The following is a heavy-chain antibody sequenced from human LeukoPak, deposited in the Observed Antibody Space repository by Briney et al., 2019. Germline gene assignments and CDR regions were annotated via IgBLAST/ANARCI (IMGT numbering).Heavy chain of an antibody. CDR2: TSDDGRST. Sequence: GGSLRLSCAASGFTFSNYGMSWLRQAPGKGLEWVSSTSDDGRSTYYADSVKGRFTISKDNSKNTMYLQMNNLRAEDTAIYYCAKRVPYTSSSVYFDYWGQGTLVTVSS. CDR1: GFTFSNYG. D-gene: IGHD6-6*01. CDR3: AKRVPYTSSSVYFDY. J-gene: IGHJ4*02. V-gene: IGHV3-23*01.